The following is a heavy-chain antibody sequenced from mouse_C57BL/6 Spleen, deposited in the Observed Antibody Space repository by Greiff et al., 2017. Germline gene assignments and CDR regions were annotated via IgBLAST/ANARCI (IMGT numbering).Heavy chain of an antibody. CDR1: GFTFSSYG. V-gene: IGHV5-6*01. CDR3: ARHTTGFDY. D-gene: IGHD4-1*02. CDR2: ISSGGSYT. J-gene: IGHJ2*01. Sequence: EVKLMESGGDLVKPGGSLKLSCAASGFTFSSYGMSWVRQTPDKRLEWVATISSGGSYTYYTDSVKGRFTISRDNAKNTLYLQMSSLKSEDTAMYYCARHTTGFDYWGQGTTLTVSS.